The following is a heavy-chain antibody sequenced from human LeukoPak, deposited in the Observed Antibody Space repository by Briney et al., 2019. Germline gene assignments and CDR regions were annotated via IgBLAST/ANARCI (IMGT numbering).Heavy chain of an antibody. CDR3: AGSRRRRGFDY. Sequence: SETLSLTCTVSGGFISSSSYYWGWIRQPPGKGLEWIGSIYYSGSTYYNPSLKSRVTISVDTSKNQFSLKLSSVTAADTAVYYCAGSRRRRGFDYWGQGTLVTVSS. CDR2: IYYSGST. D-gene: IGHD3-10*01. J-gene: IGHJ4*02. V-gene: IGHV4-39*01. CDR1: GGFISSSSYY.